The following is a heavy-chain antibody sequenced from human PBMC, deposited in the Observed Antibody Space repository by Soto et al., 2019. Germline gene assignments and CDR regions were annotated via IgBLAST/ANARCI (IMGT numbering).Heavy chain of an antibody. CDR1: GGSISSGGYY. CDR3: ARGFLEWLSHPYYGMDV. J-gene: IGHJ6*02. CDR2: IYYSRTT. Sequence: QVLLQESGPGLVKPSQTLSLTCTVSGGSISSGGYYWSWIRQHPGKGLEWVGYIYYSRTTYYNPSLESRVTISVDTSKHQFSLNLSSVTAADTAVYYCARGFLEWLSHPYYGMDVWGQGTTVTAAS. D-gene: IGHD3-3*01. V-gene: IGHV4-31*03.